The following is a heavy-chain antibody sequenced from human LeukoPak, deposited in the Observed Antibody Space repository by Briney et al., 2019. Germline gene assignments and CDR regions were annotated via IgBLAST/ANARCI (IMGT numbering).Heavy chain of an antibody. CDR1: GFTFSSYS. CDR3: ARDLPYYYDSSGYYFDY. CDR2: IYSGGST. D-gene: IGHD3-22*01. Sequence: GGSLRLSCAASGFTFSSYSMNWVRQAPGKGLEWVSVIYSGGSTYYADSVKGRFTISRDNSKNTPYLQMNSLRAEDTAVYYCARDLPYYYDSSGYYFDYWGQGTLVTVSS. V-gene: IGHV3-66*01. J-gene: IGHJ4*02.